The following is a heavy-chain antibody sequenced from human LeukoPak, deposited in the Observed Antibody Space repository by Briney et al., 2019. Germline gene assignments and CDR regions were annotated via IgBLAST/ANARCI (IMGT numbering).Heavy chain of an antibody. D-gene: IGHD2-2*01. Sequence: ASVKVSCKASGYTFTGYYMHWVRQAPGQGLEWMGWINPNSGGTNYAQKFQGRVTMTRDTSISTAYMELSRLRSDDTAVYHCARDWCSSTSCYEYWFDPWGQGTLVTVSS. J-gene: IGHJ5*02. CDR2: INPNSGGT. CDR3: ARDWCSSTSCYEYWFDP. V-gene: IGHV1-2*02. CDR1: GYTFTGYY.